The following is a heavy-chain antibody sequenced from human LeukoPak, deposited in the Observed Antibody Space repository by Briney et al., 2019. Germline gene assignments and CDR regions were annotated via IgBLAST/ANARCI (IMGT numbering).Heavy chain of an antibody. CDR1: GYSFTSYG. V-gene: IGHV1-18*01. D-gene: IGHD5-18*01. CDR2: ISVYNGNT. J-gene: IGHJ6*03. Sequence: GESLKISCKGSGYSFTSYGINWVRQAPGQGLEWMGWISVYNGNTNYAQRLQGRVSMTTDTSTSTAYMELRSLRSDDSAVYYCARGYSYGYYYYMDVWGKGTTVTVSS. CDR3: ARGYSYGYYYYMDV.